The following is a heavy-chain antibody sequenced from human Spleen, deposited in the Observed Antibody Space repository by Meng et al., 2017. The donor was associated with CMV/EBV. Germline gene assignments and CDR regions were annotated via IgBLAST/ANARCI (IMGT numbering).Heavy chain of an antibody. CDR2: IGGSGSST. V-gene: IGHV3-23*01. CDR1: RLNFEFYP. CDR3: ARESDSGWRAVDS. D-gene: IGHD6-19*01. J-gene: IGHJ4*02. Sequence: GESLKISCTVSRLNFEFYPMTWVRQAPGKGLEWVSSIGGSGSSTYYADSVKGRFTISRDDENTLYLQMNSLRVEDTAVYYCARESDSGWRAVDSWGQGTLVTVSS.